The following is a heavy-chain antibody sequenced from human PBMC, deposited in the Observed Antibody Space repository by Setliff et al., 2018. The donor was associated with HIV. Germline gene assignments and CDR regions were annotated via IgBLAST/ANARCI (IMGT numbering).Heavy chain of an antibody. Sequence: ASVKVSCKASGYTFTGYGISWVRQAPGQGLEWMGWISAYNGNTNYAQKLQGRVTMTTDTSTSTAYMELRSLRSDDTAVHYCARGGDYYYYYAMDVWGQGTTVTVSS. J-gene: IGHJ6*02. V-gene: IGHV1-18*01. CDR1: GYTFTGYG. CDR2: ISAYNGNT. D-gene: IGHD3-16*01. CDR3: ARGGDYYYYYAMDV.